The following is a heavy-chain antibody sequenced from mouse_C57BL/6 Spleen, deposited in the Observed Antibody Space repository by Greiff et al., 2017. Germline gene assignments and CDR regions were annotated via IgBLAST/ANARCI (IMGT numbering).Heavy chain of an antibody. V-gene: IGHV1-26*01. CDR3: AIRDRGYYFDY. Sequence: EVQLQQSGPELVKPGASVKISCKASGYTFTDYYMNWVKQSHGKSLEWIGDINPNNGGTSYNQKFKGKATLTVDKSSSTAYMELRSLTSEDYAVDYCAIRDRGYYFDYWGQGTTLTVSS. CDR1: GYTFTDYY. J-gene: IGHJ2*01. CDR2: INPNNGGT.